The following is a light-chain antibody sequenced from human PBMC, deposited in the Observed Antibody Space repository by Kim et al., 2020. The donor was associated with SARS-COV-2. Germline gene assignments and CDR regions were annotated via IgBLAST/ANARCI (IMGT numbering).Light chain of an antibody. V-gene: IGKV3-15*01. CDR1: QSVSSN. CDR2: GAS. J-gene: IGKJ5*01. CDR3: EKYNNCNSGDT. Sequence: EIVMTQSPATLSVSPGERATLSCRASQSVSSNLAWYQQKPGQAPRLLIYGASTRATGIPARFSGSGSGTEFTLTISSLQSEDFAVYYCEKYNNCNSGDTFGQGTRLEIK.